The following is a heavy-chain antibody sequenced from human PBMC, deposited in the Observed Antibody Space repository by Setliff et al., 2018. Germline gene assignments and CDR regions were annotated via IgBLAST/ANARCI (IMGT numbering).Heavy chain of an antibody. CDR3: ARTRAGDYSRLYGWGWFDP. D-gene: IGHD6-13*01. CDR2: IDWDDDK. J-gene: IGHJ5*02. V-gene: IGHV2-70*04. Sequence: SGPTLVNPTQTLTLTCTLSGFSLTSNEMRVSWIRQPPGKALEWLARIDWDDDKFYSTSLRTRLTISKDTSKNQVVLTMTNMDPVDTATYYCARTRAGDYSRLYGWGWFDPWGQGILVTVSS. CDR1: GFSLTSNEMR.